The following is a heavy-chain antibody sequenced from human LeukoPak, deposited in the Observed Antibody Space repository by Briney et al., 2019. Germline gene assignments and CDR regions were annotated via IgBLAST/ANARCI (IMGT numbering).Heavy chain of an antibody. Sequence: ASVKVSCKASGYTFTSYGISWVRQAPGQGLEWMGWISAYNGNTNYAQKLQGRVTMTTDTSTSTAYMELRSLRSDDTAVYYCARDRPAIAPIVVVPAAISYYYGMDVWGQGTTVTVSS. D-gene: IGHD2-2*01. CDR3: ARDRPAIAPIVVVPAAISYYYGMDV. CDR2: ISAYNGNT. J-gene: IGHJ6*02. V-gene: IGHV1-18*01. CDR1: GYTFTSYG.